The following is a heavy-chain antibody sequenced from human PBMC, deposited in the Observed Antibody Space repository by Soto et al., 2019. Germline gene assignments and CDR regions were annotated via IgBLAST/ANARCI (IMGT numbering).Heavy chain of an antibody. CDR3: ARVWIGYSGGVFDY. V-gene: IGHV3-72*01. CDR1: GFTFSDHY. D-gene: IGHD3-3*01. CDR2: IKNKANSYTA. J-gene: IGHJ4*02. Sequence: EVQLVESGGGLVQPGGSLRLSCAASGFTFSDHYMDWVRQAPGKGLEWVGRIKNKANSYTAEYAASVRGRFTISRDDSKNSLHLQMNSLKTEDTALYYCARVWIGYSGGVFDYWGQGTLVTVSS.